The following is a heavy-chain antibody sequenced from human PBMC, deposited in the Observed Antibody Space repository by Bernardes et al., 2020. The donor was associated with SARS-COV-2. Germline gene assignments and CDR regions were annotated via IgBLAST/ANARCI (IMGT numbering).Heavy chain of an antibody. V-gene: IGHV1-18*01. CDR1: GYTFTSYV. D-gene: IGHD4-17*01. J-gene: IGHJ6*02. CDR2: ISAYNGNT. CDR3: ARLRNDYGGNSDYYYYGMDV. Sequence: ASVKVSCKASGYTFTSYVIIWVRQAPGQGLEWMGWISAYNGNTNYAQKLQGRVTMTTDTSTSTAYMELRSLRSDDTAVYYCARLRNDYGGNSDYYYYGMDVWGQGTTVTVSS.